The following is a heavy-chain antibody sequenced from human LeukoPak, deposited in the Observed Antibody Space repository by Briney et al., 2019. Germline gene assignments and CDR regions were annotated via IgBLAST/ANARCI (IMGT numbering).Heavy chain of an antibody. CDR3: ARLSPYSYGLAPLDY. CDR1: GFTVSSNY. D-gene: IGHD5-18*01. Sequence: RGSLRLSCAASGFTVSSNYMSWVRQAPGKGLEWVSVIYSGGNTYYADSAKGRFTISRGNSKNTLYLQMNSLRAEDTAVYYCARLSPYSYGLAPLDYWGQGTLVTVSS. J-gene: IGHJ4*02. V-gene: IGHV3-66*04. CDR2: IYSGGNT.